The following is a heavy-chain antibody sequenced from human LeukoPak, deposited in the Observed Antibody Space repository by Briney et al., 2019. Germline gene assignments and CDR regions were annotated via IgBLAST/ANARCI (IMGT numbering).Heavy chain of an antibody. V-gene: IGHV3-21*01. CDR3: AKSSSWYEVIGY. CDR2: ISSSSSYI. J-gene: IGHJ4*02. D-gene: IGHD6-13*01. CDR1: GFTFSSYS. Sequence: KPGGSLRLSCAASGFTFSSYSMNWVRQAPGKGLEWVSSISSSSSYIYYADPVKGRFTISRDNAKNSLYLQMNSLRAEDTAVYYCAKSSSWYEVIGYWGQGTLVTVSS.